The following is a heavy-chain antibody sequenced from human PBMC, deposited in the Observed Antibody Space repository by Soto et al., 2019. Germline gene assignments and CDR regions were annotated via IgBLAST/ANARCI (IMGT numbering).Heavy chain of an antibody. V-gene: IGHV3-23*01. CDR3: ARGTYGDYAL. CDR1: GFTFSTYA. D-gene: IGHD4-17*01. CDR2: VSAGGTST. Sequence: PGGSLRLSCAASGFTFSTYAMSWVRQAPEKGLEWVSAVSAGGTSTYYAVSVEGRFTISRDNSKNILFLQMDTPKADDTALYYCARGTYGDYALWGQGTLVTVSS. J-gene: IGHJ4*02.